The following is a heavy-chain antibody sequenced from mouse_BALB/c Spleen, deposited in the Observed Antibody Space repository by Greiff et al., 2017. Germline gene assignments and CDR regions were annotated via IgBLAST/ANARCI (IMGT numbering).Heavy chain of an antibody. CDR3: ARGGMDY. Sequence: VHLVESGAELVRPGTSVKVSCKASGYAFTNYLIEWVKQRPGQGLEWIGVINPGSGGTNYNEKFKGKATLTADKSSSTAYMQLSSLTSDDSAVYFCARGGMDYWGQGTSVTVSS. V-gene: IGHV1-54*01. CDR2: INPGSGGT. CDR1: GYAFTNYL. J-gene: IGHJ4*01.